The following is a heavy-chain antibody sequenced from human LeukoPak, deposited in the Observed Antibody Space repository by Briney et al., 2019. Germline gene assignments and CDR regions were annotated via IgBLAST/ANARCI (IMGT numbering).Heavy chain of an antibody. J-gene: IGHJ4*02. D-gene: IGHD6-6*01. CDR2: INHSGST. CDR1: GGSISSSGYC. CDR3: ARGRAARALHGLLDY. Sequence: PSETLSLTCTVSGGSISSSGYCWGWIRQPPGKGLEWIGEINHSGSTNYNPSLKSRVTISVDTSKNQFSLKLSSVTAADTAVYYCARGRAARALHGLLDYWGQGTLVTVSS. V-gene: IGHV4-39*07.